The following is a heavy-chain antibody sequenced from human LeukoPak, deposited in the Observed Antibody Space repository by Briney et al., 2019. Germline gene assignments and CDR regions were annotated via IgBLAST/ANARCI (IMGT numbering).Heavy chain of an antibody. J-gene: IGHJ4*02. D-gene: IGHD3-22*01. CDR3: ASQYYYGPTGYYGGFDY. CDR1: GYTFTTYA. V-gene: IGHV1-3*01. Sequence: ASVKVSCKISGYTFTTYAIHWVRQAPGDRLEWMGRFNVGHGNTEYSERFQGRVTITTDASATTHFMELSSLRSEDAAVYYCASQYYYGPTGYYGGFDYWGREPRSLSP. CDR2: FNVGHGNT.